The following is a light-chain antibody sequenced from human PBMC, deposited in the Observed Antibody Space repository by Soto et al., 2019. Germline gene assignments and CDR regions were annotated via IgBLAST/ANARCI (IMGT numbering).Light chain of an antibody. CDR2: GAS. V-gene: IGKV3-20*01. CDR3: QQYGSALKWT. J-gene: IGKJ1*01. Sequence: ETVLTQSPGTLSLSPGERATLSCRASQSVGSNYLSWYQQKPGQAPRLLIYGASSRATGTPDRFSGSGSGTDFTLTISRLEPEDFSVYYCQQYGSALKWTFGPGTKVE. CDR1: QSVGSNY.